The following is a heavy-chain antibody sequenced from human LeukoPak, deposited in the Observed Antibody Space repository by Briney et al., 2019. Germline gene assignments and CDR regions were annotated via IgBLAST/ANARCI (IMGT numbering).Heavy chain of an antibody. D-gene: IGHD1-14*01. V-gene: IGHV4-59*08. J-gene: IGHJ4*02. CDR3: ARSLRSRTIDY. CDR2: IYYSGST. CDR1: GGSSSSYY. Sequence: SETLSLTCTVSGGSSSSYYWSWIRQPPGKGLEWIGYIYYSGSTNYNPSLKSRVTISVDTSKNQFSLKLSSVTAADTAVYYCARSLRSRTIDYWGQGTLVTVSS.